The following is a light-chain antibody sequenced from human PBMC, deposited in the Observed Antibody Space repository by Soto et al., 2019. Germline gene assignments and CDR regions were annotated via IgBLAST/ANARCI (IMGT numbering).Light chain of an antibody. CDR3: QQLNRYPIT. V-gene: IGKV1-9*01. CDR1: QGISSY. Sequence: DIQLTQSPSFLSASVGDRVTITCRASQGISSYLAWYQQKPGKAPKLLIYAASTLQSGVTSRFSGSGSGTEFTLTISSLQPEDCATYYCQQLNRYPITFGQGTRLEIK. CDR2: AAS. J-gene: IGKJ5*01.